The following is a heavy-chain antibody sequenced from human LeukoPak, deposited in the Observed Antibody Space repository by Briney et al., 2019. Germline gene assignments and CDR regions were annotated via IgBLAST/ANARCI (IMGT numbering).Heavy chain of an antibody. CDR2: IYSDGTT. CDR1: GFTVSNNY. V-gene: IGHV3-53*01. J-gene: IGHJ2*01. Sequence: GGSLRLSCAASGFTVSNNYMSWVRQAPGKKLEWVSDIYSDGTTFYADSVKGRFTISGDNSKNTLYLQMNSLRAEDTAVYYCARVRTVTSIGYFDLWGRGTLVTVSS. D-gene: IGHD4-17*01. CDR3: ARVRTVTSIGYFDL.